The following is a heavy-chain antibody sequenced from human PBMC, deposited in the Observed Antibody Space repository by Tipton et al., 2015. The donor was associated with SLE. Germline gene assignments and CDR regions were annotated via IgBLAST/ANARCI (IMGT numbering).Heavy chain of an antibody. V-gene: IGHV1-18*01. CDR1: GYTFTSYG. J-gene: IGHJ3*02. D-gene: IGHD3-22*01. Sequence: QLVQSGAEVKKPGASVKVSCKASGYTFTSYGISWVRQAPGQGLAWMGWISAYNGNTNYAQKLQGRVTMTTDASTSTAYMELRSLRSDDTAVYYCAREKMDYYDSSGSNDAFDIWGQGTMVTVSS. CDR3: AREKMDYYDSSGSNDAFDI. CDR2: ISAYNGNT.